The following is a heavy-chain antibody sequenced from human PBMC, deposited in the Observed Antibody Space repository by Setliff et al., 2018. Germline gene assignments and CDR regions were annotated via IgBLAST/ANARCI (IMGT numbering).Heavy chain of an antibody. Sequence: PSETLSLTCAVYGGSFSGYYWSWIRQPPGKGPEWIGSIYYSGNTYYNASLKGRVTISGDTSKNQFSLKLTAVTAADTAIYYCARHRAVAGAYYFDFWGQGTLVTVSS. CDR3: ARHRAVAGAYYFDF. CDR1: GGSFSGYY. V-gene: IGHV4-34*01. D-gene: IGHD6-19*01. CDR2: IYYSGNT. J-gene: IGHJ4*02.